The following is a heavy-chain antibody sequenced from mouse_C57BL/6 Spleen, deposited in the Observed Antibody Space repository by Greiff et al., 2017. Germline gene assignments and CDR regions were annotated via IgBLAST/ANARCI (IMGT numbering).Heavy chain of an antibody. CDR2: IHPNSGST. CDR1: GYTFTSYW. D-gene: IGHD1-1*01. Sequence: QVQLQQPGAELVKPGASVKLSCKASGYTFTSYWMHWVKQRPGQGLEWIGMIHPNSGSTNYNEKFKSKATLTVDKSSSTAYMQLSSLTSEDSAVYYCERYYGSSDAMDYWGQGTSVTVSS. CDR3: ERYYGSSDAMDY. V-gene: IGHV1-64*01. J-gene: IGHJ4*01.